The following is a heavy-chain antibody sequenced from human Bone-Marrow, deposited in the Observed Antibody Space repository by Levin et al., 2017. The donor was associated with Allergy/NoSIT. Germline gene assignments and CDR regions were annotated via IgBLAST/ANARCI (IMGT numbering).Heavy chain of an antibody. J-gene: IGHJ4*02. CDR1: GFTFSSYG. D-gene: IGHD2/OR15-2a*01. CDR3: AKGRHPIFDYLLVD. CDR2: ISYDGTSE. V-gene: IGHV3-30*18. Sequence: GESLKISCAASGFTFSSYGIHWVRQGPGKGLEWVAAISYDGTSELYTDSVKGRFTMSRDNSKNTLYLQMKSLRPEDTAVYYCAKGRHPIFDYLLVDWGQGTLVTVSS.